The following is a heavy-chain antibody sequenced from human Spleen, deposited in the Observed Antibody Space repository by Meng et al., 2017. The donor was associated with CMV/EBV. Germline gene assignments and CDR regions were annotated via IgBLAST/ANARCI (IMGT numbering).Heavy chain of an antibody. CDR3: ARARRGIVAGLDS. D-gene: IGHD3-22*01. Sequence: GGSLRLSCAASGFTFSSYGMHWVRQAPGKGLEWVANIKQDGSEKYYVGSVKGRFSISRDNANKSLYLQMNSLRVEDTAVYYCARARRGIVAGLDSWGQGTLVTVSS. V-gene: IGHV3-7*01. CDR2: IKQDGSEK. J-gene: IGHJ4*02. CDR1: GFTFSSYG.